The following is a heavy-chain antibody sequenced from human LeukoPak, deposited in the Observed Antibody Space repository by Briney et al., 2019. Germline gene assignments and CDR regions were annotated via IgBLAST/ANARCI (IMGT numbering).Heavy chain of an antibody. Sequence: SETLSLTCTLSGGSISSSRYYWGWIRQPPGKGLEWSGSIYYSGSTYYNPSLKSRVTISVDTSKNQFSLKLSSVTAADTAVYYCARDHSPVDTAYYNWFDPWGQGTLVTVSS. D-gene: IGHD5-18*01. CDR2: IYYSGST. CDR3: ARDHSPVDTAYYNWFDP. V-gene: IGHV4-39*07. J-gene: IGHJ5*02. CDR1: GGSISSSRYY.